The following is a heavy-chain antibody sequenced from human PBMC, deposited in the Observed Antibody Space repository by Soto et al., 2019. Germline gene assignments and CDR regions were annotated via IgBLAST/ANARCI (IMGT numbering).Heavy chain of an antibody. CDR3: AKDRSYCSSTSCFDAFDI. CDR1: GFTFSSYA. D-gene: IGHD2-2*01. Sequence: AGGSLRLSCAASGFTFSSYAMSWVRQAPGKGLEWVSAISGSGGSTYYADSVKGRFTISRDNSKNTLYLQMNSLRAEDTAVYYCAKDRSYCSSTSCFDAFDIWGQGTMVTVSS. CDR2: ISGSGGST. V-gene: IGHV3-23*01. J-gene: IGHJ3*02.